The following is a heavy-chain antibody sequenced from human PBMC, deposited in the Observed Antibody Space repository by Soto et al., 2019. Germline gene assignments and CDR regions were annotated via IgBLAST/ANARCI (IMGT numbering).Heavy chain of an antibody. V-gene: IGHV1-46*02. CDR1: GYPFNTYY. CDR2: IHPSGGGS. CDR3: ARGGHIAVVTDSLDS. D-gene: IGHD2-21*02. J-gene: IGHJ4*02. Sequence: ASVKVSCKSSGYPFNTYYLHWVRQAPGQGLEWMGMIHPSGGGSTYAQKFLGRVTMTMDSSTSTVFMELTSLRSADTAVYYCARGGHIAVVTDSLDSWGQGTLVTV.